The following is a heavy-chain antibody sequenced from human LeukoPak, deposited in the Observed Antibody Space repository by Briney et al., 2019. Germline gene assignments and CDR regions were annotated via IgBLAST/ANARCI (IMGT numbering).Heavy chain of an antibody. Sequence: GGSLRLSCAASGFTFSSCWMHWVRQAPGKGLVWVSRISSDGSRTNSADSVKGRFTISRDNAKNTLYLQMNSLRAEDTAVYFCSSGMIAWGKGTLVTVAS. CDR3: SSGMIA. D-gene: IGHD3-22*01. J-gene: IGHJ5*02. V-gene: IGHV3-74*01. CDR2: ISSDGSRT. CDR1: GFTFSSCW.